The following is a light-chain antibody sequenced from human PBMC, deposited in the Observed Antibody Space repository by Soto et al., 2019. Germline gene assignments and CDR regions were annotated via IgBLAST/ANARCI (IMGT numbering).Light chain of an antibody. CDR2: ENN. Sequence: QSVLTQPPSVSAAPGQKVNISFSGSSSNIGNNYVSWYQQLPGTAPKLLIYENNKRPSGIPDRFSGSKSGTSATLGITGLQTGDEADYYCGTWDSSLSVVVFGGGTKLTVL. CDR3: GTWDSSLSVVV. J-gene: IGLJ2*01. CDR1: SSNIGNNY. V-gene: IGLV1-51*02.